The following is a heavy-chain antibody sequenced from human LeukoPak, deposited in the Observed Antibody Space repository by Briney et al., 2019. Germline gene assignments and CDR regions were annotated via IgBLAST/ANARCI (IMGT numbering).Heavy chain of an antibody. CDR3: ARGGDVGSYTYFQP. V-gene: IGHV4-59*01. D-gene: IGHD1-26*01. Sequence: SETLSLTCTVSGGSISSYYWSWIRQPPGKGLEWIGYIYYTGSTNYNPSLKSRVTISVDPPKNQFSLELTSVTAADTAVYYCARGGDVGSYTYFQPWGQGTLVTVSS. CDR1: GGSISSYY. CDR2: IYYTGST. J-gene: IGHJ1*01.